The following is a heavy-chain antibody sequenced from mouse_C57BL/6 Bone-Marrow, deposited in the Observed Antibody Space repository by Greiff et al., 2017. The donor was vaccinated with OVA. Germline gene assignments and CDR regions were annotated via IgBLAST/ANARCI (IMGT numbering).Heavy chain of an antibody. CDR2: IDPSDSYT. Sequence: QVQLQQPGAELVKPGASVKLSCKASGYTFTSYWMQWVKQRPGQGLEWIGEIDPSDSYTNYNQKFKGKATLTVDTSSSTAYMQLSSLTSEDSAVYYWARSPNYGSRAWCAYWGQGTLVTVSA. V-gene: IGHV1-50*01. CDR1: GYTFTSYW. CDR3: ARSPNYGSRAWCAY. J-gene: IGHJ3*01. D-gene: IGHD1-1*01.